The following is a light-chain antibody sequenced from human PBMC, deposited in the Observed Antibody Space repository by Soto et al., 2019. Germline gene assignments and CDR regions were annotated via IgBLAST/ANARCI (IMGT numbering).Light chain of an antibody. CDR1: SSDVGSYNL. J-gene: IGLJ2*01. CDR3: CSFERSITLV. V-gene: IGLV2-23*01. Sequence: QSALTQPASVSGSIGQSITISCTGSSSDVGSYNLVSWYQQLPGEAPKLMIYEGSKRPSGVSNRFSGSKSGNTASLTISGLQAEDEADYYCCSFERSITLVFGGGTKLTVL. CDR2: EGS.